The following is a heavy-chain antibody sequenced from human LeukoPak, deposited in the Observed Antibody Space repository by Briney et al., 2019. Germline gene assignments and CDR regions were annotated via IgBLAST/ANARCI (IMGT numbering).Heavy chain of an antibody. CDR1: GGSITSYH. Sequence: SETLSLTCTISGGSITSYHWSWIRQPPGKGLEWIGYIYYSGSTNYNPSLKSRVTISVDTSKNQFSLNLRSVTAADTAVYYYARGRRDGYNHFDYWGQGTLVTVSS. V-gene: IGHV4-59*01. D-gene: IGHD5-24*01. CDR3: ARGRRDGYNHFDY. CDR2: IYYSGST. J-gene: IGHJ4*02.